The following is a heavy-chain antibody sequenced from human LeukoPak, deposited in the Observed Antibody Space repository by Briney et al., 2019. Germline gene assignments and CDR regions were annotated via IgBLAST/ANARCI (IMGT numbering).Heavy chain of an antibody. V-gene: IGHV3-30*04. D-gene: IGHD6-13*01. CDR3: ATAAAGPAAFDI. Sequence: PGGSLRLSCAASGFTFSSYAMHWVRQAPGKGLEWVAVISYDGSNKYYADSVKGRFTISRDNSKNTLYLQMNGLRAEDTAVYYCATAAAGPAAFDIWGQGTMVTVSS. J-gene: IGHJ3*02. CDR2: ISYDGSNK. CDR1: GFTFSSYA.